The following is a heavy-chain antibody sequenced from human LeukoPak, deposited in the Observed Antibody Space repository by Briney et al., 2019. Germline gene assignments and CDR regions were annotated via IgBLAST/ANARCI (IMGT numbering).Heavy chain of an antibody. V-gene: IGHV4-59*12. CDR1: GGSISSYY. CDR3: ARGGHIVVVPAAVAQSDYYYGMDV. D-gene: IGHD2-2*01. Sequence: SETLSLTCTVSGGSISSYYWSWIRQPPGKGLEWIGYIYYSGSTNHNPSLKSRVTISVDTSKNQFSLKLSSVTAADTAVYYCARGGHIVVVPAAVAQSDYYYGMDVWGQGTTVTVSS. CDR2: IYYSGST. J-gene: IGHJ6*02.